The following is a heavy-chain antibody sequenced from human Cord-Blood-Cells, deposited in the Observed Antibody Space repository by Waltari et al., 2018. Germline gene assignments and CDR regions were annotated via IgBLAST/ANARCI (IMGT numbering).Heavy chain of an antibody. V-gene: IGHV1-3*01. J-gene: IGHJ3*02. D-gene: IGHD3-9*01. CDR1: GYTFTSYA. CDR2: INDGNSNT. Sequence: QVQLVQSGVEVKKPGASVKVSCKASGYTFTSYAMHWVRQAPGQRLEWMGWINDGNSNTKDSQKFQARVIITRDRNASTAYMEVGILGAKETAVYYWARGEPQWVIINAFDIWGQGTMVAVSS. CDR3: ARGEPQWVIINAFDI.